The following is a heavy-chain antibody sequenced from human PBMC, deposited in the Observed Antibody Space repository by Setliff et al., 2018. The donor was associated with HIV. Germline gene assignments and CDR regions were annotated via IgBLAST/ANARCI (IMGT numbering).Heavy chain of an antibody. CDR3: ATGLAVAPDY. D-gene: IGHD6-19*01. V-gene: IGHV4-39*07. Sequence: KASETLSLTCTVSGGSLSSTTYYWGWIRQPPGKGLEWIGIIDYSGNTYYNPSLKSRITISVDTSKNQFSLKLSSVTAADTAVYYCATGLAVAPDYWGQGSLVTVSS. J-gene: IGHJ4*02. CDR1: GGSLSSTTYY. CDR2: IDYSGNT.